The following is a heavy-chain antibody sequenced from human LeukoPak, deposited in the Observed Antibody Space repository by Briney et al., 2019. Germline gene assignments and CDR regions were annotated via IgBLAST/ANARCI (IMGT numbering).Heavy chain of an antibody. Sequence: GGSLRLSCAASGFTFSSYGMHWVRQAPGKGLEWVAVIWYDGSNKYYADSVKGRFTISRDNSKNTVYLQMNSLRAEDTAIYYCATADSTLAFFDYWGQGTLVTVSS. J-gene: IGHJ4*02. V-gene: IGHV3-33*01. CDR1: GFTFSSYG. CDR2: IWYDGSNK. D-gene: IGHD3-3*02. CDR3: ATADSTLAFFDY.